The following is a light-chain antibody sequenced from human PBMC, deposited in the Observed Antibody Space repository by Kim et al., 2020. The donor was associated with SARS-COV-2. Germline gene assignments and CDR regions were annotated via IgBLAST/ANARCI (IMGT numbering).Light chain of an antibody. CDR1: SSDVGSYNL. Sequence: GQSVTISCTGTSSDVGSYNLVSWYQQHPGKAPKLMIYEVSKRPSGVPNRFSGSKSGNTASLTISGLQAEDEADYYCCSYAGSSTVVFGGGTQLTVL. CDR3: CSYAGSSTVV. J-gene: IGLJ2*01. V-gene: IGLV2-23*02. CDR2: EVS.